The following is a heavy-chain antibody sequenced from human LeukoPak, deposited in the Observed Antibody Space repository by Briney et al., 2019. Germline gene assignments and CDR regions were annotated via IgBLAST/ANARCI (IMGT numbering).Heavy chain of an antibody. J-gene: IGHJ6*03. CDR1: GGSISDDY. D-gene: IGHD1-26*01. Sequence: SETLSLTCTVSGGSISDDYWSWIRQPPGKGLEWMGYIDDSGSTNYNPSLKSRVAISADTSRNQFSLRLSSALAPDTAVYFCARVSVGVRGGLSYYYYMDVWGKGTTVSVSS. V-gene: IGHV4-59*01. CDR3: ARVSVGVRGGLSYYYYMDV. CDR2: IDDSGST.